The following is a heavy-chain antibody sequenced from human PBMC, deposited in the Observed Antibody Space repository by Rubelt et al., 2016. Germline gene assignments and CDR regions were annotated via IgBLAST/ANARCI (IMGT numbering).Heavy chain of an antibody. D-gene: IGHD3-3*01. CDR2: IKQDGSEK. CDR3: ARAMVDPRFLEWLHYYGMDV. J-gene: IGHJ6*02. V-gene: IGHV3-7*03. Sequence: PGKGLEWVANIKQDGSEKYYVDSVKGRFTISRDNAKNSLYLQMNSLRAEDTAVYYCARAMVDPRFLEWLHYYGMDVWGQGTTVTVSS.